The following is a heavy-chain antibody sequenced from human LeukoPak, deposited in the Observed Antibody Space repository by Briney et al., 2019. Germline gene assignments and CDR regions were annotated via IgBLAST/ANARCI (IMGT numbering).Heavy chain of an antibody. CDR3: AKDQVVRGVIVSPTDY. J-gene: IGHJ4*02. D-gene: IGHD3-10*01. Sequence: PGGSLRLSCAASGFTFSNYAMNWVRQAPGKGLEWVSAISGSGGTTYYADSVKGRFTISRDNSKNPLYLQMNGLRAEDTAVYYCAKDQVVRGVIVSPTDYWGQGTLVTVSS. V-gene: IGHV3-23*01. CDR2: ISGSGGTT. CDR1: GFTFSNYA.